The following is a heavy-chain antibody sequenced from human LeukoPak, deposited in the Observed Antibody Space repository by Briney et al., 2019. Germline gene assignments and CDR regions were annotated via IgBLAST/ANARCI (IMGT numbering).Heavy chain of an antibody. CDR2: IYTSGST. V-gene: IGHV4-4*07. J-gene: IGHJ5*02. Sequence: PGGSLRLSCAASGFTFSSYWMSWIRQPAGKGLEWIGRIYTSGSTNYNPSLKSRVTMSVDTSKNQFSLKLSSVTAADTAVYYCARDPYRDNWFDPWGQGTLVTVSS. CDR1: GFTFSSYW. CDR3: ARDPYRDNWFDP. D-gene: IGHD2-2*01.